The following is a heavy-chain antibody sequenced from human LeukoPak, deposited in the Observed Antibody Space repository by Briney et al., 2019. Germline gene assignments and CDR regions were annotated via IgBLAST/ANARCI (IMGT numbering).Heavy chain of an antibody. CDR2: IKQDGSEK. CDR3: ARDPYYYGSGAQRGY. CDR1: GFSFTSYW. D-gene: IGHD3-10*01. Sequence: GGSLRLSCAASGFSFTSYWMSWVRQAPGKGLEWVANIKQDGSEKYYVDSVKGRFTISRDNAKNSLYLQMNSLRAEDTAVYYCARDPYYYGSGAQRGYWGQGTLVTVSS. J-gene: IGHJ4*02. V-gene: IGHV3-7*01.